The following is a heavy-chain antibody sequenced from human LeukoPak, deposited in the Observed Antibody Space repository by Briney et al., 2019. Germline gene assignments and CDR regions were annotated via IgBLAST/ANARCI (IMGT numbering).Heavy chain of an antibody. Sequence: ASETLSLTCTVSGGSISTYYWSWIRQPPGKGLEWIGYIYYSGSTNYNPSLKSRVTISVDTSKNQFSLKLSSVTAADTAVYYCARDSGRYEGIDYWGQGTLVTVSS. D-gene: IGHD2-2*01. J-gene: IGHJ4*02. CDR1: GGSISTYY. CDR2: IYYSGST. V-gene: IGHV4-59*01. CDR3: ARDSGRYEGIDY.